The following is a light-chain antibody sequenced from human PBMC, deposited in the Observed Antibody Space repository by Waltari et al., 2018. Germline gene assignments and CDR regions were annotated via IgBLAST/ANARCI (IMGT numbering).Light chain of an antibody. J-gene: IGKJ4*01. CDR3: QQYHTIPPT. CDR2: WAS. CDR1: QSLLYSANFRHY. V-gene: IGKV4-1*01. Sequence: DIVMTQSPDSLAVSLGEGANIKCRSNQSLLYSANFRHYLAWYQQKPRQAPRLLINWASTRESGVPDRFIGSGSGTDFILTISSLQPEDVALYFCQQYHTIPPTFGGGTKVEIK.